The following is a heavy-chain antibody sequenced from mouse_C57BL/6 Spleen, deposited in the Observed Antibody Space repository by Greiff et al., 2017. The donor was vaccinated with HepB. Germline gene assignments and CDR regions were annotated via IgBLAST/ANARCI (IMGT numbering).Heavy chain of an antibody. CDR3: ARIAYDGYYVDY. CDR1: GYTFTSYG. V-gene: IGHV1-81*01. CDR2: IYPRSGNT. Sequence: QVQLQQSGAELARPGASVKLSCKASGYTFTSYGISWVKQRTGQGLGWIGEIYPRSGNTYYNEKFKGKATLTADKSSSTAYMELRSLTSEDSAVYFCARIAYDGYYVDYWGQGTTLTVSS. J-gene: IGHJ2*01. D-gene: IGHD2-3*01.